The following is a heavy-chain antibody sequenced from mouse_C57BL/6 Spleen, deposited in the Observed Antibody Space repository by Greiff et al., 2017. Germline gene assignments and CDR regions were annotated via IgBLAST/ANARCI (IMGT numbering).Heavy chain of an antibody. CDR2: ISDGGSYT. CDR3: ARDRGAMDY. V-gene: IGHV5-4*01. CDR1: GFTFSSYA. Sequence: EVKLVESGGGLVKPGGSLKLSCAASGFTFSSYAMSWVRQTPEKRLEWVATISDGGSYTYYPDNVKGRFTISRDNAKNHLYLQMSHLKSEDTAMYYCARDRGAMDYWGQGTSVTVSS. J-gene: IGHJ4*01.